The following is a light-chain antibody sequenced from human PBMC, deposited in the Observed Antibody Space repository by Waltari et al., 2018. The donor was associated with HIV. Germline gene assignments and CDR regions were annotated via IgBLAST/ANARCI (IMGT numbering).Light chain of an antibody. V-gene: IGLV1-40*01. CDR3: QSYDTSLSGSNV. Sequence: QSVLTQPPSVSGAPGQRVTISCTGSSSNIGAGYDVHWYQQLPGTAPKLLICGNYIRPSGVPDRFSGSKSGTSASLAITGLQAEDEADYYCQSYDTSLSGSNVFGGGTKLTVL. CDR2: GNY. J-gene: IGLJ2*01. CDR1: SSNIGAGYD.